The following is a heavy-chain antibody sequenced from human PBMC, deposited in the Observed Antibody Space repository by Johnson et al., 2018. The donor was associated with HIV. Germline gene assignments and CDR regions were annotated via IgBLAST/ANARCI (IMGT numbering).Heavy chain of an antibody. CDR2: VNPNGGNT. J-gene: IGHJ3*02. D-gene: IGHD1-26*01. CDR1: GFNFDDYG. CDR3: ARGWVGATLRAFDI. V-gene: IGHV3-25*04. Sequence: QLVESGGGEVRPGGSLRLSCVASGFNFDDYGVNCVRQAPGNGLELVGQVNPNGGNTKLIESAKDRFNTSRNNAKNTLHLQMNSLRAEDTAMYYCARGWVGATLRAFDIWGQGTMVTVSS.